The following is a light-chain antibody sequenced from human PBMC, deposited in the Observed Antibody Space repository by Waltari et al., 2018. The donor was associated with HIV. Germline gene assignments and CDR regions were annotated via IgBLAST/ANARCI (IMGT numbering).Light chain of an antibody. J-gene: IGKJ1*01. CDR3: QQSHVTPRT. CDR2: DAS. Sequence: DIQMTQSPPSLSASVGGRVTITCRASQSISTYLNWYQQKPGKAPKVLIYDASSLQSGVPSRFSGSGSGTDFTLIISSLQPEDFATYYCQQSHVTPRTFGQGTKVEIK. CDR1: QSISTY. V-gene: IGKV1-39*01.